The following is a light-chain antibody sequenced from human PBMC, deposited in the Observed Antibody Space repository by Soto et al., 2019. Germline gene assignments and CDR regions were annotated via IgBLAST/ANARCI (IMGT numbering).Light chain of an antibody. V-gene: IGKV1-39*01. J-gene: IGKJ2*01. CDR3: EECFCTAYA. CDR1: QSISNY. Sequence: DIQMTQSPSSLSASVGDRVTITCRVSQSISNYLNWYQQKPGKAPKLLIYAASSLHSGVPSRVSGSGFGTAFTVTISSLQPEDFATDYGEECFCTAYAFGQGSKLEIK. CDR2: AAS.